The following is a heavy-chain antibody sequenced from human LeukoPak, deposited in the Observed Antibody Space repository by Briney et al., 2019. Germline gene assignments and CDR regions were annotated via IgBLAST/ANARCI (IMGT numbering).Heavy chain of an antibody. Sequence: ASVKVSCKASGYTFTGYYMHWVRQAPGQGLEWMGWINPNSGGTNYAQKFQGRVTMTRDTSISTAYMELSRLRSDDTAVYYCARETAAAGQNFDYWGQGTLVTVSS. CDR3: ARETAAAGQNFDY. D-gene: IGHD6-13*01. CDR1: GYTFTGYY. V-gene: IGHV1-2*02. J-gene: IGHJ4*02. CDR2: INPNSGGT.